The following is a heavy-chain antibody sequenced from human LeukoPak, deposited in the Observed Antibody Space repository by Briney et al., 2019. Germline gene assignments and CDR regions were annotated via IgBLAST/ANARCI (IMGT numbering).Heavy chain of an antibody. CDR2: ISGSGGST. V-gene: IGHV3-23*01. CDR1: GFTFSSYA. J-gene: IGHJ4*02. D-gene: IGHD3-10*01. Sequence: GGSLRLSCAASGFTFSSYAMSWVRQPPGKGLEWVSAISGSGGSTYYADSVKGRFTISRNNSKNTLYLQMNSLRAEDTAVYYCAKDPVWFGELSGIDYWGQGTLVTVSS. CDR3: AKDPVWFGELSGIDY.